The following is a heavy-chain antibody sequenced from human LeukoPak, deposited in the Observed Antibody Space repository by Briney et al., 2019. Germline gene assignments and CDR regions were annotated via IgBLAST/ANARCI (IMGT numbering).Heavy chain of an antibody. CDR2: IYSDGSST. V-gene: IGHV3-74*03. D-gene: IGHD6-25*01. J-gene: IGHJ4*02. Sequence: GGSLRLSCAASGFTFSSSWMHWVRQAPGKGLVWVSRIYSDGSSTTYAGSVKGRFTISRGNANNTLYLQMDSLGAEDTALYYCARGGGTWLDYWGQGALVTVSS. CDR3: ARGGGTWLDY. CDR1: GFTFSSSW.